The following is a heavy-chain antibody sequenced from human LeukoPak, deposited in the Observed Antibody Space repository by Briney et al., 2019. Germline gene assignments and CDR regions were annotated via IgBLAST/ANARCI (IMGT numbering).Heavy chain of an antibody. CDR3: ARASGYSLTPFDY. CDR1: GYTFTGYY. D-gene: IGHD5-18*01. J-gene: IGHJ4*02. Sequence: ASVKVSCKASGYTFTGYYMHWVRQAPGQGLEWMGWINPNSGGTNYAQKSQGRVTMTRDTSISTAYMELSRLRSDDTAVYYCARASGYSLTPFDYWGQGTLVTVSS. CDR2: INPNSGGT. V-gene: IGHV1-2*02.